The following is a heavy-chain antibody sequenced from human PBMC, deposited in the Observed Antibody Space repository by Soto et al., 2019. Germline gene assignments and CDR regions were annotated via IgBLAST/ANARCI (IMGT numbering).Heavy chain of an antibody. CDR1: GFTFSNYG. D-gene: IGHD3-16*01. V-gene: IGHV3-33*01. J-gene: IGHJ4*02. CDR3: ARDGDVNTGFGIDY. Sequence: QVQLVESGGGVVQPGRALRLSCAASGFTFSNYGMHWVRQAPGKGLEWVSFIWYDGGNKYYAESVKGRFTNSRDNSQNMLFLQMNSLRAEDTAVYYCARDGDVNTGFGIDYWCQGTLLTVSS. CDR2: IWYDGGNK.